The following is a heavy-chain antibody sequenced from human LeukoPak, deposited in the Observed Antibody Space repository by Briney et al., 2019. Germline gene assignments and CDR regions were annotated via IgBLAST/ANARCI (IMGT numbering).Heavy chain of an antibody. Sequence: VKVSYKVSGYTLPRYDMNWARQATGQGREWRGWHTPNIGNTGYAQKFQGRVTMTRNTSISTAYMELSSLRSEDTAVYYCARFTVVVAATDYYYGMDVWGQGTTVTVSS. CDR1: GYTLPRYD. CDR3: ARFTVVVAATDYYYGMDV. D-gene: IGHD2-15*01. CDR2: HTPNIGNT. J-gene: IGHJ6*02. V-gene: IGHV1-8*01.